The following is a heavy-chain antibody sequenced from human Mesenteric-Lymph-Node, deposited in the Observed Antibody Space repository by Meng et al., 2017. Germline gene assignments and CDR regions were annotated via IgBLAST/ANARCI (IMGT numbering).Heavy chain of an antibody. J-gene: IGHJ4*02. V-gene: IGHV4-31*03. CDR3: ARGPSRWLQFSFDY. CDR1: GGSISSGGYY. Sequence: VQLQDTGPGLVNPSQTLSLTCTVSGGSISSGGYYWSWIRQQPGKGLEWIGYIYYSGSTYYNPSLKSRVTISVDTSKNQFSLKLSSVTAADTAVYYCARGPSRWLQFSFDYWGQGTLVTVAS. D-gene: IGHD5-24*01. CDR2: IYYSGST.